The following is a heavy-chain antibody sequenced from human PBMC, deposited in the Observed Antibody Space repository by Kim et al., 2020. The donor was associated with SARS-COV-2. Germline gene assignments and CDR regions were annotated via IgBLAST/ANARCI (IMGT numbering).Heavy chain of an antibody. CDR3: ARTRRDGYNFRVKGGPGFDY. D-gene: IGHD5-12*01. CDR2: IIPIFGTA. J-gene: IGHJ4*02. Sequence: ASVKVSCKASGGTFSSYAISWVRQAPGQGLEWMGVIIPIFGTANYAQKFQGRVTITADESTSKAYMELSSLRSEDTAVYYCARTRRDGYNFRVKGGPGFDYWGQGTLVTVSS. CDR1: GGTFSSYA. V-gene: IGHV1-69*13.